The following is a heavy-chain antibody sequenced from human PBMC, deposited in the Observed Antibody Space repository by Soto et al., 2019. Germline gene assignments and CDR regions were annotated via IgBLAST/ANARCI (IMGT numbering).Heavy chain of an antibody. CDR1: GGSIGSSSYY. CDR2: IYYNGST. CDR3: ASYYGDFDY. D-gene: IGHD4-17*01. Sequence: LETLSLTCTVSGGSIGSSSYYWGWIRQPPGKGLEWIGSIYYNGSTYYNPSLKSRVTISVGTSKNQFSLKLSSVTAADTAVYYCASYYGDFDYWGQGTLVTVSS. J-gene: IGHJ4*02. V-gene: IGHV4-39*01.